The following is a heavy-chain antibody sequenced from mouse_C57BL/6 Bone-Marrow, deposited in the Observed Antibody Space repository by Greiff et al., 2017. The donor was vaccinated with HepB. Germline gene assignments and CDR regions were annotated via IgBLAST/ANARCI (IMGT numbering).Heavy chain of an antibody. J-gene: IGHJ2*01. CDR3: AGEGTWDAHGDF. Sequence: QVQLQQPGAELVKPGASVKLSCKASGYTFTSYWMHWVKQRPGQGLEWIGMIHPNSGSTNYNEKFKSKATLTVDKSSSTAYMQLSSLTSEDSAVYYGAGEGTWDAHGDFWGKGTTLTVSS. D-gene: IGHD4-1*01. CDR2: IHPNSGST. V-gene: IGHV1-64*01. CDR1: GYTFTSYW.